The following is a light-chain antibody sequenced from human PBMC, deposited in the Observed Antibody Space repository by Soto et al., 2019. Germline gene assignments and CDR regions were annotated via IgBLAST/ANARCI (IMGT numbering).Light chain of an antibody. J-gene: IGKJ4*01. Sequence: EMVFTHSASTLSLYPGERATLSCRASQSVTSNALAWYQQKPGQAPRLLIYGVSSRATGIPDRFSGSGSGTDFTLTISSLEPEDFAVYYCQQRSKWPLTFGGGTKVDIK. V-gene: IGKV3-11*01. CDR3: QQRSKWPLT. CDR2: GVS. CDR1: QSVTSN.